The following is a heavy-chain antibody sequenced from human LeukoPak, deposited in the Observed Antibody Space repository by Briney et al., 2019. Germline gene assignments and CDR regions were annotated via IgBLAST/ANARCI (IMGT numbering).Heavy chain of an antibody. Sequence: ASVKVSCKASGGTFSSYAISWVRQAPGQGLEWMGRIIPIFGTANYAQKFQGRVTITTDESTSTAYMELSSLRSEDTAVYYCARGEPLRYFDWLLYGFDYWGQGTLVTVSS. D-gene: IGHD3-9*01. V-gene: IGHV1-69*05. CDR2: IIPIFGTA. J-gene: IGHJ4*02. CDR3: ARGEPLRYFDWLLYGFDY. CDR1: GGTFSSYA.